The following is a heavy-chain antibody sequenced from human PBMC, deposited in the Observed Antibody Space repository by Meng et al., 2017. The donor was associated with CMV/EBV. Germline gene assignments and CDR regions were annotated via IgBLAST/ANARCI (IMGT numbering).Heavy chain of an antibody. J-gene: IGHJ6*02. Sequence: GGSLRLSCAASGFTFSSYSMNWVRQAPGKGLEWVSSISSSSSYIYYADSVKGRFTISRDNAKNSLYLQMNSLRAEDTAVYYCARVSLRVVPAASYYYYYGMDVWGQGTTVTVSS. CDR3: ARVSLRVVPAASYYYYYGMDV. D-gene: IGHD2-2*01. CDR2: ISSSSSYI. CDR1: GFTFSSYS. V-gene: IGHV3-21*01.